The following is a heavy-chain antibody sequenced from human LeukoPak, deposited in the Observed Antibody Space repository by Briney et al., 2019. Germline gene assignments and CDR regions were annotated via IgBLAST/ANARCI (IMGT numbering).Heavy chain of an antibody. CDR2: FYYSGSA. CDR1: GGSVSSSSY. CDR3: ARGGGDFYGSGSFSYYSDY. Sequence: SETLSLNCTVSGGSVSSSSYWGWIRQPPGKGLEWIGNFYYSGSAYYNPSLKSRVTISLDTSKNQFSLKLNSVTAADTAVYYCARGGGDFYGSGSFSYYSDYRGQGTLVTVSS. J-gene: IGHJ4*02. V-gene: IGHV4-39*07. D-gene: IGHD3-10*01.